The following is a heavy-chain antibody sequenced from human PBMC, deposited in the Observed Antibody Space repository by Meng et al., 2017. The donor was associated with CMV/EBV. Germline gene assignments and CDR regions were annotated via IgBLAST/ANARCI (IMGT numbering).Heavy chain of an antibody. CDR3: ARGGIAAAGLH. CDR1: GGSISSSSYY. Sequence: QLQLQESGPGLVKPSETLSLTCTVSGGSISSSSYYWGWIRQPPGKGLEWIGSIYYSGSTYYNPSLKSRVTISVDTSKNQFSLKLSSVTAADTAVCYCARGGIAAAGLHWGQGTLVTVSS. D-gene: IGHD6-13*01. V-gene: IGHV4-39*07. J-gene: IGHJ4*02. CDR2: IYYSGST.